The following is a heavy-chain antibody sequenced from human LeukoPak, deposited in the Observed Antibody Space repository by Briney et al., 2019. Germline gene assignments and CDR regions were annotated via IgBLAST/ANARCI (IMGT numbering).Heavy chain of an antibody. V-gene: IGHV3-15*01. CDR3: ATALFGGPSS. CDR2: IKSYTYGGTT. J-gene: IGHJ4*02. D-gene: IGHD3-10*02. CDR1: GFAFSDTW. Sequence: GGSLRLSCAASGFAFSDTWMSWVRQTPEKGLEWVGLIKSYTYGGTTDYAAPVKGRFSISRDDSKNTLYLQLSSLKTEDTAVYYCATALFGGPSSWGRGTLVTVTS.